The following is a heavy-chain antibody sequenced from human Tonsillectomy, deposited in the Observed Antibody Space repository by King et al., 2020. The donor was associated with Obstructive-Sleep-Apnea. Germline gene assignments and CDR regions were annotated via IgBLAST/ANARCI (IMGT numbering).Heavy chain of an antibody. CDR2: NYYSGST. Sequence: HVQLQESGPGLVKPSETLSLTCTVSGCSISIDYWSWIRKPPGKGLEGIWYNYYSGSTKYNPPLKSRVTISLDTSKNQFSLRLTSVTAADTAVYFCARDRRWGAAANTWGGYYFDYWGQGTLVTVSS. J-gene: IGHJ4*02. CDR1: GCSISIDY. D-gene: IGHD6-13*01. V-gene: IGHV4-59*01. CDR3: ARDRRWGAAANTWGGYYFDY.